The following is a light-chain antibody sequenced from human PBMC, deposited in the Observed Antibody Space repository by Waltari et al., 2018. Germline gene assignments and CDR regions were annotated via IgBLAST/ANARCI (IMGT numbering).Light chain of an antibody. CDR1: SSDIGGYKY. J-gene: IGLJ1*01. CDR3: SSYAGSNNLV. CDR2: EFS. Sequence: SALTHPPSASGSPGQSVTISCPGTSSDIGGYKYVSCYRQHPGKGPKLLIYEFSKRPAGVPNRFSGSKSGNTASLTVSGLQAEDEADYYCSSYAGSNNLVFGTGTKVTVL. V-gene: IGLV2-8*01.